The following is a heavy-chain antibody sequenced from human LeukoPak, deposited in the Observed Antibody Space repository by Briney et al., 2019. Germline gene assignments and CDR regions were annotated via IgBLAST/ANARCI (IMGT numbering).Heavy chain of an antibody. D-gene: IGHD6-13*01. CDR1: GGSISSSSYY. CDR3: ARQGDIAAAGPPP. V-gene: IGHV4-39*01. Sequence: PSETLSLTCTVSGGSISSSSYYWGWIRQPPGKGLEWIGSIYYSGSTYYNPSLKSRVTISVDTSKNQFSLKLSSVTAADTAVYYCARQGDIAAAGPPPWGQGTLVTVS. J-gene: IGHJ5*02. CDR2: IYYSGST.